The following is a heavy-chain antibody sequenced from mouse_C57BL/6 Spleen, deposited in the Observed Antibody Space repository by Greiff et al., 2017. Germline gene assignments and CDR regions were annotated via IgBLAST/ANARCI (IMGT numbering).Heavy chain of an antibody. Sequence: EVMLVESGGGLVKPGGSLKLSCAASGFTFSSYAMSWVRQTPEKRLEWVATISAGGSYTYYPDNVKGRVTISRENAKNNRYLQQSHLKSEDTAMYYCARVDYGYYVGYGGQGTTLTGSS. CDR3: ARVDYGYYVGY. CDR1: GFTFSSYA. V-gene: IGHV5-4*03. D-gene: IGHD2-4*01. J-gene: IGHJ2*01. CDR2: ISAGGSYT.